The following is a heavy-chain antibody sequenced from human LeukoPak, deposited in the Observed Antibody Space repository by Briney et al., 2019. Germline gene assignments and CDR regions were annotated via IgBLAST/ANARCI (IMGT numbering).Heavy chain of an antibody. D-gene: IGHD4-17*01. J-gene: IGHJ4*02. CDR1: GYSFNNYA. V-gene: IGHV3-23*01. CDR3: EKVAAPFVLTTILDH. CDR2: ISGSGDAT. Sequence: GGSLRLSCAGSGYSFNNYAMTWVRQAPGEGLEWVSGISGSGDATFYADSVRGRFTISRDNSKNTLFLQMNSMRAEDTAVYYCEKVAAPFVLTTILDHWGQGTLVTVSS.